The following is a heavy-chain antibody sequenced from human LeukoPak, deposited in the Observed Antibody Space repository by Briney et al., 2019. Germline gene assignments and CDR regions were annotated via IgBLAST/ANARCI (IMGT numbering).Heavy chain of an antibody. D-gene: IGHD1-20*01. V-gene: IGHV3-21*01. J-gene: IGHJ4*02. CDR2: ISSSSSYI. CDR3: AREANWNAR. Sequence: GVLRLSCAASGFTFSSYSMNWVRQAPGKGLEWVSSISSSSSYIYYAGSVKGRFTISRDNAKNSLYLQMNSLRAEDTAVYYCAREANWNARWGQGTLVTVSS. CDR1: GFTFSSYS.